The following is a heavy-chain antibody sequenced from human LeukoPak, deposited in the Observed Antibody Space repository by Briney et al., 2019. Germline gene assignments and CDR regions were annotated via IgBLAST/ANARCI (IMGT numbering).Heavy chain of an antibody. CDR3: AKDRSSTYYDFWSGYPYFDY. CDR1: GFTFSSYA. Sequence: GGSLRLSCAASGFTFSSYAMSWVRQAPGKGLEWVSAISGGGGSTYYADSVKGRFTISRDNSKNTLYLQMNSLRAEDTAVYYCAKDRSSTYYDFWSGYPYFDYWGQGTLVTVSS. V-gene: IGHV3-23*01. J-gene: IGHJ4*02. CDR2: ISGGGGST. D-gene: IGHD3-3*01.